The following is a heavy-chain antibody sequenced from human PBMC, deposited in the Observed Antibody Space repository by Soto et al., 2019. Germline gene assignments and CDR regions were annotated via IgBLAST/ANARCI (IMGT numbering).Heavy chain of an antibody. CDR3: VTKVAAARRAFFYYYYYMDV. Sequence: QVQLVQSGAEVKKPGASVKVSCKASGYTFTSYGISWVRQAPGQGLEWMGWISAYNGNTSYAQKLQGRVTMTTDTSTSTAYMELRSLRSDDTAVYYCVTKVAAARRAFFYYYYYMDVWGKGTTVTVSS. D-gene: IGHD6-13*01. J-gene: IGHJ6*03. V-gene: IGHV1-18*01. CDR2: ISAYNGNT. CDR1: GYTFTSYG.